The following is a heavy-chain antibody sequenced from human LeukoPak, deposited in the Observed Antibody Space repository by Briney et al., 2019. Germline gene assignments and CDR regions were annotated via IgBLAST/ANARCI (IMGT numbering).Heavy chain of an antibody. CDR3: ARGSGGPRYFDWLLSY. CDR1: GGTFSSYA. J-gene: IGHJ4*02. D-gene: IGHD3-9*01. Sequence: ASVKVSCKASGGTFSSYAISWVRQAPGQWLEWMGGIIPIFSTANYAQKFQGRVTITADESTSTAYMELSSLRSEDTAVYYCARGSGGPRYFDWLLSYWGQGTLVTVSS. V-gene: IGHV1-69*13. CDR2: IIPIFSTA.